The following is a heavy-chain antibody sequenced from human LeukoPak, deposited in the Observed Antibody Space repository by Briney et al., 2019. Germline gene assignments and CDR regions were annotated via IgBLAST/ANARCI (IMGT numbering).Heavy chain of an antibody. CDR2: ITSGGGT. CDR3: AKSVGSGSYYNNDC. J-gene: IGHJ4*02. D-gene: IGHD3-10*01. CDR1: GFTFSSYV. V-gene: IGHV3-23*01. Sequence: GGSLTLSCAASGFTFSSYVMTWVRQPAGQGLEWVSGITSGGGTYDSDSVKGRFTISRDNSKNTLYVQMNSLRAEDTAVYYCAKSVGSGSYYNNDCWGQGTLVTVS.